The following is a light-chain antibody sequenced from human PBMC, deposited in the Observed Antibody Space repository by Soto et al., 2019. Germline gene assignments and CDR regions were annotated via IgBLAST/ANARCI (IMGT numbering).Light chain of an antibody. Sequence: IVMTQSPTTLSVSPGERGTLSCRASQDISSNLAWYQQKPGQAPRLLIHGASTRATGIPARFSGSGSGTRFTLTIASLQSEDFAVYYCQQYDNWPRTFGQGTKVDI. CDR1: QDISSN. V-gene: IGKV3-15*01. CDR2: GAS. CDR3: QQYDNWPRT. J-gene: IGKJ1*01.